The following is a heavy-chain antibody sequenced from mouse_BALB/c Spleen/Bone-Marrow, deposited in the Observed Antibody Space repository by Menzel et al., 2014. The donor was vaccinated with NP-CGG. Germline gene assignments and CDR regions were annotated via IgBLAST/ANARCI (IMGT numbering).Heavy chain of an antibody. CDR1: GFTFSSFG. CDR2: ISSGSSTI. D-gene: IGHD1-2*01. CDR3: ARSLLRLSYAMDY. V-gene: IGHV5-17*02. Sequence: EVKLVESGGGLVQPGGSRKLSCAASGFTFSSFGMHWVRQAPEKGLEWVAYISSGSSTIYYADTVKGRFTISRDNPENTLFLQMTSLRSEDTAMYYCARSLLRLSYAMDYWGQGTSVTVSS. J-gene: IGHJ4*01.